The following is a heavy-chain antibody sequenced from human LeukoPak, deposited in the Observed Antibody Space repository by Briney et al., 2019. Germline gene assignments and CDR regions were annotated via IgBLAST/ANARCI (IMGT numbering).Heavy chain of an antibody. CDR2: IYYSGST. V-gene: IGHV4-31*03. D-gene: IGHD3-22*01. Sequence: SQTLSLTCTVSGGSISSGGYYWSWIRQHPGKGLEWIGYIYYSGSTYYNPSLKSRVTISVDTSKNQFSLKLSSVTAADTAVYYCARGVIVSQSFDYWGQGTLVTVSS. CDR3: ARGVIVSQSFDY. CDR1: GGSISSGGYY. J-gene: IGHJ4*02.